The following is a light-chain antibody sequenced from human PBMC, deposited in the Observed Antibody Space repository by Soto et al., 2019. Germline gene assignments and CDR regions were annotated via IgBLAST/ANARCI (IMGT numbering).Light chain of an antibody. CDR3: SSYAGSSNV. J-gene: IGLJ1*01. Sequence: QSVLTQPPSASGSPGRSVAISCTGTSSDGGGYNYVSWYQQHPGKAPKLMIYEVNKRPSGVPDRFSGSKSGNTASLTVSDLQAEDEADYYCSSYAGSSNVFGTGTKVTVL. V-gene: IGLV2-8*01. CDR1: SSDGGGYNY. CDR2: EVN.